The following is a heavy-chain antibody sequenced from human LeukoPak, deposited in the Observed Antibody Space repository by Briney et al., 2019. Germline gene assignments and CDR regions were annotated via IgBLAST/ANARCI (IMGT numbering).Heavy chain of an antibody. Sequence: GGSLRLSCAASGFTFSSYAMHWVRQAPGKGLEWVAVISYDGSNKYYADSVKGRFTISRDNSKNTLYLQMNSLRAEDTAVYYCAKSWRNSSGWYGLFDYWGQGTLVTVSS. CDR2: ISYDGSNK. CDR3: AKSWRNSSGWYGLFDY. V-gene: IGHV3-30-3*02. CDR1: GFTFSSYA. D-gene: IGHD6-19*01. J-gene: IGHJ4*02.